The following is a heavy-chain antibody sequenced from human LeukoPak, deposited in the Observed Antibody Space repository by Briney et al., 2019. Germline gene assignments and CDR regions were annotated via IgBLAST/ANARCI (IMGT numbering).Heavy chain of an antibody. D-gene: IGHD2-15*01. Sequence: ASVKVSRKVSGYTLTELSMHWVRQAPGKGREWMGGFDPEDGETIYAQKFQGRVTMTADTSTDTAYMELSSLRSDDTAVYYCARVRGYCSGGSCYFDYWGQGTLVTVSS. J-gene: IGHJ4*02. CDR2: FDPEDGET. CDR3: ARVRGYCSGGSCYFDY. CDR1: GYTLTELS. V-gene: IGHV1-24*01.